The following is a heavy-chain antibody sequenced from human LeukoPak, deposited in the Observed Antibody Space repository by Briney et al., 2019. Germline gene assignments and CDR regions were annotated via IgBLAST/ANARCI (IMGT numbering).Heavy chain of an antibody. CDR2: IDHSGST. CDR1: GGSLSGYS. V-gene: IGHV4-34*01. CDR3: ARVYVTVVRGRWFDP. D-gene: IGHD3-10*01. Sequence: SQTLSLTCAVYGGSLSGYSWTWIRQPPGKGLEWIGEIDHSGSTNYNASLTSRVIISADTSQNQFSLKLTSVTVADTAVYYCARVYVTVVRGRWFDPWGQGTLVTVSS. J-gene: IGHJ5*02.